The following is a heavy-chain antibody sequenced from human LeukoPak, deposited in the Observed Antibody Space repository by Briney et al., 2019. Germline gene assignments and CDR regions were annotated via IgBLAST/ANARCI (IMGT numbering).Heavy chain of an antibody. Sequence: SETQSLTCTVSGGSISSYYWSWIRQPPGKGLEWIGYIYYSGSTNYNPSLKSRVTISVDTSKNQFSLKLSSVTAADTAVYYCARAPLNDYGDYRWDAFDIWGQGTMVTVSS. D-gene: IGHD4-17*01. V-gene: IGHV4-59*01. CDR3: ARAPLNDYGDYRWDAFDI. CDR1: GGSISSYY. CDR2: IYYSGST. J-gene: IGHJ3*02.